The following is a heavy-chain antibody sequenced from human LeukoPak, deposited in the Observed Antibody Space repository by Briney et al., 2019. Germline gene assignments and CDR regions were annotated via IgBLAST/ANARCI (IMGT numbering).Heavy chain of an antibody. CDR1: GFTVSSNY. Sequence: GGSLRLSCAASGFTVSSNYMGWVRQAPGKGLEWVSVIYSGGSTYYADSVKGRFTISRDNSKNTLYLQMNSLRAEDTAVYYCARESAGSSSSSDYWGQGTLVTVSS. V-gene: IGHV3-53*01. J-gene: IGHJ4*02. CDR3: ARESAGSSSSSDY. D-gene: IGHD6-6*01. CDR2: IYSGGST.